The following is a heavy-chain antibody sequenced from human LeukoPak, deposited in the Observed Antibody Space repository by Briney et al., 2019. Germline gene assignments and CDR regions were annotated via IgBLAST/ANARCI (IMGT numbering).Heavy chain of an antibody. CDR2: ISPSGDIT. CDR1: GFTFSTYG. D-gene: IGHD5-18*01. CDR3: ARVVDTPMVLYGAFDI. Sequence: GGSLRLSCAASGFTFSTYGMNWVRQAPGKGLEWVSGISPSGDITYYADSVMGRFTISRDNAKNSLYLRMNSLRAEDTAVYYCARVVDTPMVLYGAFDIWGQGTMITVSS. J-gene: IGHJ3*02. V-gene: IGHV3-48*04.